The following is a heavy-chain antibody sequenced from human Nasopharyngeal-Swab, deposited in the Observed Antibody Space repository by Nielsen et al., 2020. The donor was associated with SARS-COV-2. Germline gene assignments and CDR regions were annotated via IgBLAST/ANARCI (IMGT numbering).Heavy chain of an antibody. D-gene: IGHD4-17*01. J-gene: IGHJ6*02. CDR2: INDSGST. CDR1: GGSFSGYY. V-gene: IGHV4-34*01. Sequence: SETLSLTCAVYGGSFSGYYWSWIRQPPGKGLEWIGEINDSGSTNDNPSLKSRLTISVDTSKNQFSLKLSSVTAADTAMYYCARAPDYGDLYYYYGMDVWGQGTTVTVSS. CDR3: ARAPDYGDLYYYYGMDV.